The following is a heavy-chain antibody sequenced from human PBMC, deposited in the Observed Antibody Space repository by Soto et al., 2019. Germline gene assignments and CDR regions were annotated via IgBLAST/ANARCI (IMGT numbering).Heavy chain of an antibody. D-gene: IGHD6-13*01. Sequence: PRGSLRLSCAASGFTFSSYAMSWVRQAPGKGLEWVSAISGSGGSTYYADPVEGRFTISRDNSKNTLYLQMNSLRAEDTAVYYCAKGGSSRINYYYVMDVWGQGTTVTVSS. CDR3: AKGGSSRINYYYVMDV. CDR1: GFTFSSYA. J-gene: IGHJ6*02. CDR2: ISGSGGST. V-gene: IGHV3-23*01.